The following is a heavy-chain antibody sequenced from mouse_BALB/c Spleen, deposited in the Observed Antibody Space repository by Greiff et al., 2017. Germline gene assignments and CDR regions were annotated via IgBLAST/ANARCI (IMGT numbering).Heavy chain of an antibody. D-gene: IGHD1-1*01. V-gene: IGHV5-6-4*01. CDR3: TRDYYGSSLFAY. Sequence: EVQGVESGGGLVKPGGSLKLSCAASGFTFSSYTMSWVRQTPEKRLEWVATISSGGSYTYYPDSVKGRFTISRDNAKNTLYLQMSSLKSEDTAMYYCTRDYYGSSLFAYWGQGTLVTVSA. CDR1: GFTFSSYT. J-gene: IGHJ3*01. CDR2: ISSGGSYT.